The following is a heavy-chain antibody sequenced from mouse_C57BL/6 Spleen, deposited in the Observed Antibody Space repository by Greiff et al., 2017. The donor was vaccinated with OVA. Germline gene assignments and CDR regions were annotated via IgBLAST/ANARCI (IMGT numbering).Heavy chain of an antibody. CDR1: GFNIKDDY. CDR3: TTYDYAAY. CDR2: IDPENGDT. Sequence: DVHLVESGAELVRPGASVKLSCTASGFNIKDDYMHWVKQRPEQGLEWIGWIDPENGDTEYASKFQGKATITADTSSNTAYLQLSSLTSEDTAVYYCTTYDYAAYWGQGTLVTVSA. V-gene: IGHV14-4*01. D-gene: IGHD2-4*01. J-gene: IGHJ3*01.